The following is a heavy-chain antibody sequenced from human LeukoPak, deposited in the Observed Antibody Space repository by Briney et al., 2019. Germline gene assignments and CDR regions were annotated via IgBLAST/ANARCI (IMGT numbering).Heavy chain of an antibody. J-gene: IGHJ4*02. D-gene: IGHD3-3*01. CDR2: ISGSGGRS. CDR1: GFTFSRYA. Sequence: GGSLRLSCAASGFTFSRYAMSLLRQAPGDGLDGPPVISGSGGRSYYADYVQGRCTISGDSSKNTVYLQINNLRDEDTAVYYCAKSIWSGYSSFAYWGQGTLVTVSS. V-gene: IGHV3-23*01. CDR3: AKSIWSGYSSFAY.